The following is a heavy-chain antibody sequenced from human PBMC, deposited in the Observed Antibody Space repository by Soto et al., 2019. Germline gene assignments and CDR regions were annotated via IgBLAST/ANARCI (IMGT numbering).Heavy chain of an antibody. D-gene: IGHD3-9*01. CDR2: ISSSSSTI. CDR1: GFTFSSYS. Sequence: PGGSLRLSCAASGFTFSSYSMNWVRQAPGKGLEWVSYISSSSSTIYYADSVKGRFTISRDNAKNSLYLQMNSLRDEDTAVYYCASNDILTGYRYYYGMDVWGQGTKVTVSS. CDR3: ASNDILTGYRYYYGMDV. V-gene: IGHV3-48*02. J-gene: IGHJ6*02.